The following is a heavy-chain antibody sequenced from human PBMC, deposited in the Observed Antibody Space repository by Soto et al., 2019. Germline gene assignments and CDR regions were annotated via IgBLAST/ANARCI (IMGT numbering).Heavy chain of an antibody. CDR1: GCSISSSSYY. CDR2: IYYSGSS. V-gene: IGHV4-39*01. CDR3: AAITRAYYMDV. J-gene: IGHJ6*03. Sequence: SETLSLTCSVSGCSISSSSYYWGWIRQPPGKGLEWIGSIYYSGSSYYNPSLKGRVTLPVDTSENKFSLRLSSVTAADTAVYYCAAITRAYYMDVWGKGTTVTVS. D-gene: IGHD3-10*01.